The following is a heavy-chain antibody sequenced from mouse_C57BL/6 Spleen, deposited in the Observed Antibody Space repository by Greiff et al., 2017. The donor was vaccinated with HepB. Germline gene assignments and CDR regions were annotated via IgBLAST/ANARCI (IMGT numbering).Heavy chain of an antibody. CDR1: GFTFSSYA. Sequence: EVKLVESGEGLVKPGGSLKLSCAASGFTFSSYAMSWVRQTPEKRLEWVAYISSGGDYIYYADTVKGRFTISRDNARNTLYLQMSSLKSEDTAMYYCTRDRGNYKSMGYWGEGTSVTVSS. CDR2: ISSGGDYI. V-gene: IGHV5-9-1*02. CDR3: TRDRGNYKSMGY. D-gene: IGHD2-1*01. J-gene: IGHJ4*01.